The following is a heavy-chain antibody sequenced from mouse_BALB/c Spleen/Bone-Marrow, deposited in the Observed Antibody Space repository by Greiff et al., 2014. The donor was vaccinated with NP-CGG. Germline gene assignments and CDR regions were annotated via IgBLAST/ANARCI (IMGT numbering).Heavy chain of an antibody. Sequence: QVQLKESGAELVRPGTSVKVSCKGSGYAFTNYLIEWVKQRPGQGLEWIGVINSGSGGTKYNEKFKGKATLTADKSSSTAYMQPSSLTSDDSAVYFCARAITDAMDYWGQGTSVTVSS. V-gene: IGHV1-54*01. D-gene: IGHD2-4*01. CDR3: ARAITDAMDY. J-gene: IGHJ4*01. CDR1: GYAFTNYL. CDR2: INSGSGGT.